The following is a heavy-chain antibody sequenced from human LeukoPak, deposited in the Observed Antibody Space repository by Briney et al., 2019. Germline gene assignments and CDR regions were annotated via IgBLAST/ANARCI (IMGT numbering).Heavy chain of an antibody. J-gene: IGHJ4*02. CDR2: ISSSGSTI. D-gene: IGHD3-10*01. V-gene: IGHV3-48*03. CDR1: GFTFSSYE. Sequence: GGSLRLSCAASGFTFSSYEMNWVRQAPGKGLEWVSYISSSGSTIYYADSVKGRFTISRDNAKNSLYLQMNSLRAEDTAVYYCARDNLLITMFDYWGQGTLVTVSS. CDR3: ARDNLLITMFDY.